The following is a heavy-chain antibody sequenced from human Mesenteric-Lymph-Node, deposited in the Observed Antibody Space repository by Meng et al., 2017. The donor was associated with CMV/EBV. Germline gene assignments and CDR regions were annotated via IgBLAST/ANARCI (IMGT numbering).Heavy chain of an antibody. D-gene: IGHD2-15*01. Sequence: GESLKISCAASGFTFSSDWMTWVRQAPGRGLEWVANIKQDGGEKYYADSVKGRFTISRDNAKNSLYLEMSSLRAEDTSVYYCARSFAGRYFDHWGQGTRVTVSS. V-gene: IGHV3-7*01. CDR3: ARSFAGRYFDH. CDR2: IKQDGGEK. J-gene: IGHJ4*02. CDR1: GFTFSSDW.